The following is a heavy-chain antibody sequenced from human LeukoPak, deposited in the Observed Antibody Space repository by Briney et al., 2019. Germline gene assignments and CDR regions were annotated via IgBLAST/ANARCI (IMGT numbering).Heavy chain of an antibody. V-gene: IGHV3-23*01. CDR2: ISSDGSTI. Sequence: GGSLRLSCAASGFTFSSYAMSWVRQAPGKGLEWISYISSDGSTIYYADSVKGRFTISRDNSKNTLYLQMNSLRAEDTAVYYCAKDGREWPRSLDYWGQGTLVTVSS. CDR1: GFTFSSYA. D-gene: IGHD5-12*01. J-gene: IGHJ4*02. CDR3: AKDGREWPRSLDY.